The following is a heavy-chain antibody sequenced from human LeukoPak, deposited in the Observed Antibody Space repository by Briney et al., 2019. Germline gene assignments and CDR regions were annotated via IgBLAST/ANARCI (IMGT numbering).Heavy chain of an antibody. V-gene: IGHV3-66*02. D-gene: IGHD3-16*01. Sequence: GGSLRLSCAASGFTASPYYMNWVRQAPGKGLEWVSLIYSDGSTNYADSVKGRFTISRDNSKNTLYLQMNSLRAEDTAVYYCARDEGPWGLDYWGQGTLVTVSS. J-gene: IGHJ4*02. CDR2: IYSDGST. CDR1: GFTASPYY. CDR3: ARDEGPWGLDY.